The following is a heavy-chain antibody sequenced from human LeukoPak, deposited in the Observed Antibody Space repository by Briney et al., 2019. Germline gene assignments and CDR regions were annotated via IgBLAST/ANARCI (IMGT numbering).Heavy chain of an antibody. CDR3: ARAGGWSYFQH. J-gene: IGHJ1*01. CDR2: ISGYNGNT. CDR1: GYTFTNYG. D-gene: IGHD6-19*01. V-gene: IGHV1-18*01. Sequence: ASVKVSCKASGYTFTNYGISWVRQAPGQGLDWMGWISGYNGNTNYVQKFQGRVTITRNTSISTAYMELSSLRFGDTAVYYCARAGGWSYFQHWGQGSLVTVSS.